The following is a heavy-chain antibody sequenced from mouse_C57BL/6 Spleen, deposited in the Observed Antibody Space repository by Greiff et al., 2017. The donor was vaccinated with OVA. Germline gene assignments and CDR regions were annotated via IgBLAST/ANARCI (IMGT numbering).Heavy chain of an antibody. Sequence: QVQLKESGAELARPGASVKLSCKASGYTFTSYGISWVKQSTGQGLEWIGEIYPRSGNTYYNEKFKGKATLTADKSSSTAYMELRSLTSEDSAVYFCSRRDDDDEYYAMDYWGQGTSVTVSS. D-gene: IGHD2-4*01. V-gene: IGHV1-81*01. CDR3: SRRDDDDEYYAMDY. CDR2: IYPRSGNT. J-gene: IGHJ4*01. CDR1: GYTFTSYG.